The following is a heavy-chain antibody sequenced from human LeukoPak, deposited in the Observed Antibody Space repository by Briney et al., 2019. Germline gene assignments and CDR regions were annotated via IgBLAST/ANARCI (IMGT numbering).Heavy chain of an antibody. V-gene: IGHV3-48*01. D-gene: IGHD2-8*01. J-gene: IGHJ4*02. CDR1: GFTFSAHT. Sequence: GVSLTLSCAASGFTFSAHTMNWVRLAPGKGLERVSYIGSTSITIYYAHSVEGRFTISRDNAKNSLYLQMSSLRVEDTAVYYCARGPLYDITGSYGLWGQGTLVTVSS. CDR2: IGSTSITI. CDR3: ARGPLYDITGSYGL.